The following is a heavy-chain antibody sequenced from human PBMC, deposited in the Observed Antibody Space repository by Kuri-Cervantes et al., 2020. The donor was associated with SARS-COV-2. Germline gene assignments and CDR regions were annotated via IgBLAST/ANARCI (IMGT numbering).Heavy chain of an antibody. J-gene: IGHJ4*02. V-gene: IGHV3-33*06. CDR3: TKDLAGLGMTH. CDR1: GFTFSSYE. D-gene: IGHD7-27*01. CDR2: MWSGGSNK. Sequence: GESLKISCAASGFTFSSYEMNWVRQAPGKGLEWVAAMWSGGSNKYYADSVKGRFTISRDNSNNTLYLQMNILRSEDTAVYYCTKDLAGLGMTHWGQGTLVTVSS.